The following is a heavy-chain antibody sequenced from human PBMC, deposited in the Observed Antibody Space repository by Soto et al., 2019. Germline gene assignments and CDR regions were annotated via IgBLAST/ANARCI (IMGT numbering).Heavy chain of an antibody. CDR3: ARDFVGVVMDYGMDV. CDR1: GFTFSSYS. CDR2: ISSSSSTI. D-gene: IGHD2-15*01. Sequence: GGSLRLSCAASGFTFSSYSMNWVRQAPGKGLEWVSYISSSSSTIYYADSVKGRFTISRDNAKNSLYLQMNSLRDEDTAVYYCARDFVGVVMDYGMDVWGQGTTVTVSS. J-gene: IGHJ6*02. V-gene: IGHV3-48*02.